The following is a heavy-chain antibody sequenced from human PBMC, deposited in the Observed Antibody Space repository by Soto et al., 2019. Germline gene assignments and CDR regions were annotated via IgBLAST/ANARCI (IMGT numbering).Heavy chain of an antibody. CDR3: AKEQWLVPFY. J-gene: IGHJ4*02. D-gene: IGHD6-19*01. CDR2: ISYDGSNK. CDR1: GFTFSSYG. V-gene: IGHV3-30*18. Sequence: GGSLRLSCAASGFTFSSYGMHWVRQAPGKGLEWEAVISYDGSNKYYADSVKGRFTISRDNSKNTLYLQMNSLRAEDTAVYYCAKEQWLVPFYWGQGTLVTVS.